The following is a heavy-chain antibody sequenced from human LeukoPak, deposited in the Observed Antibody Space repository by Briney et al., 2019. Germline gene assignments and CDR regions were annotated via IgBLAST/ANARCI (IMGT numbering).Heavy chain of an antibody. J-gene: IGHJ5*01. CDR1: GYTFTDYF. Sequence: ASVNVSCKASGYTFTDYFIHWVRQAPGQGLEWMGWINPNIGDASYAQKLQDRVTMTRDRSINTAYMELSRLTSEDTAVYYCARMALDGGDSIGFDSWGQGTLVTVSS. V-gene: IGHV1-2*02. CDR2: INPNIGDA. D-gene: IGHD2-21*02. CDR3: ARMALDGGDSIGFDS.